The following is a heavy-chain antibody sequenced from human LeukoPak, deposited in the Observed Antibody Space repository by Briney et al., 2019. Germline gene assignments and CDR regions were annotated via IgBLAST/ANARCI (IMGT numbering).Heavy chain of an antibody. J-gene: IGHJ4*02. Sequence: SETLSLTCAVSGGSLSGYYWSWIRQPPGKGLEWIGEINHSGSTNYNPSLKSRVTISVDTSKNQFSLKLSSVTAADTAVYYCASGQGPADYWGQGTLVTVSS. CDR3: ASGQGPADY. CDR1: GGSLSGYY. CDR2: INHSGST. V-gene: IGHV4-34*01.